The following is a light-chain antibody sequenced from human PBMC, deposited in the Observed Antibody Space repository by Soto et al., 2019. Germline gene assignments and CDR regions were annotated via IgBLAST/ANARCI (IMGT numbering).Light chain of an antibody. CDR3: CSFAGNSNYV. J-gene: IGLJ1*01. CDR2: GGS. V-gene: IGLV2-23*01. Sequence: QSVLAQPASVSGSPGQSIAISCAGTSNDVGSYNLVSWYQHHPGKAPKLMIYGGSKRPSGVSDRFSGSKSGNTASLTISGLQAEDEADYYCCSFAGNSNYVFGTGTKAPS. CDR1: SNDVGSYNL.